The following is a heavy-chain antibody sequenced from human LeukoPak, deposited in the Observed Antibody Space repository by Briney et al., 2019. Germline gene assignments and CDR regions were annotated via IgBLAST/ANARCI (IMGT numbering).Heavy chain of an antibody. CDR2: ISSSSSYT. D-gene: IGHD3-22*01. Sequence: GGSLRLSCAASGFTFSDYYMSWIRQAPGKGLEWVSYISSSSSYTNYADSVKGRFTISRDNAENSLYLQMNSLRAEDTAVYYCAREEVTMIVALWGQGTMVTVSS. J-gene: IGHJ3*01. V-gene: IGHV3-11*06. CDR1: GFTFSDYY. CDR3: AREEVTMIVAL.